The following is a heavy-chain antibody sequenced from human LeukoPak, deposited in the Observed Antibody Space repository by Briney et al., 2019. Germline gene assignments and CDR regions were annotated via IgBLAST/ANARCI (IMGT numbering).Heavy chain of an antibody. CDR2: INHSGST. J-gene: IGHJ5*02. V-gene: IGHV4-34*01. Sequence: SETLSLTCAVYGGSFSGYYWSWIRQPPGKGLEWIGEINHSGSTNYNPSLKSRVTISVDTSKNQFSLKLSSVTAADTAVYYCARVGTIFGVVISNWFDPWGQGTLVTVSS. D-gene: IGHD3-3*01. CDR1: GGSFSGYY. CDR3: ARVGTIFGVVISNWFDP.